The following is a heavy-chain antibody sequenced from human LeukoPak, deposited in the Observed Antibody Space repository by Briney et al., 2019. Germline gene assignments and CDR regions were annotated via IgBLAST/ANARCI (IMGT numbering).Heavy chain of an antibody. CDR3: ARDLSGPSVY. Sequence: PGGSLRLSCAASGFTFSNFWMSWLRQAPGKGLEWVANIKPDGNEKYFVDSVKGRFTISRDNAKNSLYLQMNSLRAEDTGVYYCARDLSGPSVYWGQGTLVTVSS. V-gene: IGHV3-7*01. D-gene: IGHD1-14*01. CDR1: GFTFSNFW. CDR2: IKPDGNEK. J-gene: IGHJ4*02.